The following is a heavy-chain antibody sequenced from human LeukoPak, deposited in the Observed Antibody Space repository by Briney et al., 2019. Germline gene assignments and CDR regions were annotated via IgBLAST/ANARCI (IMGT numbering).Heavy chain of an antibody. CDR1: GFTFSAYW. V-gene: IGHV3-74*01. CDR3: TRDSGAGDY. D-gene: IGHD1-26*01. J-gene: IGHJ4*02. Sequence: GGSLRLSCAASGFTFSAYWMHWVRQAPGKGLVWVSRISTDGSITTYADSAKGRFTISRDNAKNTLYLQMNSLRAEDTAVYYCTRDSGAGDYWGQGTLVTVSS. CDR2: ISTDGSIT.